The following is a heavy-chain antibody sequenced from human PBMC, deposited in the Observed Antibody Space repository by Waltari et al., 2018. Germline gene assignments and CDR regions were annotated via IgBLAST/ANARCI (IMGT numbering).Heavy chain of an antibody. CDR2: INHSGST. CDR1: GGSFSGYY. D-gene: IGHD6-25*01. CDR3: ARGRAARPLGY. J-gene: IGHJ4*02. Sequence: QVQLQQWGAGLLKPSETLSLTCAVYGGSFSGYYWSWIRQPPGKGLEWIGEINHSGSTNYNPSLKSRVTISVDTSKNQFSLKLSSETAADTAVYYCARGRAARPLGYWGQGTLVTVSS. V-gene: IGHV4-34*01.